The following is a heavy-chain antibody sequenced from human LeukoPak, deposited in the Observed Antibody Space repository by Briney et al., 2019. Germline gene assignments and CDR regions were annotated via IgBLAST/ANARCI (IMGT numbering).Heavy chain of an antibody. CDR2: IKQDGSEK. J-gene: IGHJ4*02. V-gene: IGHV3-7*01. CDR3: ARENYFDY. Sequence: PGGSLRLSCAASGFTFRSYWMGWVRQAPGKGLEWVANIKQDGSEKYYVDSVKGRFTISRDNAKNSLYLQMNSLRAEGTAVYYCARENYFDYWGQGTLVTVSS. CDR1: GFTFRSYW.